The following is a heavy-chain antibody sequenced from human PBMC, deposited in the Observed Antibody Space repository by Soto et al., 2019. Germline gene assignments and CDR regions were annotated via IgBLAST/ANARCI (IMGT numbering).Heavy chain of an antibody. Sequence: QVQLVESGGGVVQPGRSLRLSCAASGFTFSSYGMHWVRQAPGKGLEWVAVIWYDGSNKYDADPVKGGFTISRDNSKTTLYLQMNNLRAEDTAVYYCARGGKTVTTRGGGFDLWARGTLVTVSS. D-gene: IGHD4-17*01. CDR2: IWYDGSNK. J-gene: IGHJ2*01. V-gene: IGHV3-33*01. CDR1: GFTFSSYG. CDR3: ARGGKTVTTRGGGFDL.